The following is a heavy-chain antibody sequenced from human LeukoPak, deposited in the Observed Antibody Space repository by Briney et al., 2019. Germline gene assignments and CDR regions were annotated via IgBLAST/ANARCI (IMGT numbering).Heavy chain of an antibody. J-gene: IGHJ4*02. CDR1: GYTFTSYA. CDR2: INAGNGNT. V-gene: IGHV1-3*01. CDR3: ARGDYPIYYFDY. D-gene: IGHD3-16*01. Sequence: ASVKVSCKASGYTFTSYAMHWVRQAPGQRLEWMGWINAGNGNTKYSQKFQGRVTITRDTSASTAYMELSSLRSEDTAVYYCARGDYPIYYFDYWGQGTLVTVSS.